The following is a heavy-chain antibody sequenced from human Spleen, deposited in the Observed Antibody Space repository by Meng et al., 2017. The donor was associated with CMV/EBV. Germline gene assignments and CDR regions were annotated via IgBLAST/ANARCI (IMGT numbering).Heavy chain of an antibody. Sequence: GESLKISCAASGFTFSDYTMTWVRQAPGKGLEWVSSISSGGGFIYSADSLKGRFTISRDNAKSSLYLQMNSLRAEDTGVYYCARDLRSRGVGHCSSSSCYVSDYWGQGTLVTVSS. D-gene: IGHD2-2*01. J-gene: IGHJ4*02. CDR2: ISSGGGFI. CDR3: ARDLRSRGVGHCSSSSCYVSDY. V-gene: IGHV3-21*01. CDR1: GFTFSDYT.